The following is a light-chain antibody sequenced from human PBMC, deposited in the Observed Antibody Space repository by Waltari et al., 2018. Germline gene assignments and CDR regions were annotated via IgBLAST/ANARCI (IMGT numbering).Light chain of an antibody. CDR1: SRDRGGYEY. Sequence: SALTQPDSVSGSPGQSITISCSGISRDRGGYEYVSWYQQHPGKAPKVIIYDVNNRPSGVSNRFSGSKSGSSASLTISGLQAEDEADYYCSSFTSSTTGIFGGGTKVTVL. CDR3: SSFTSSTTGI. V-gene: IGLV2-14*03. CDR2: DVN. J-gene: IGLJ2*01.